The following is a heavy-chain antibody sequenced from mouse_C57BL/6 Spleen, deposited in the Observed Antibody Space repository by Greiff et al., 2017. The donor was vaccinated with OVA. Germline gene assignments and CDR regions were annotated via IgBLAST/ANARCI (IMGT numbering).Heavy chain of an antibody. CDR1: GYAFSSYW. V-gene: IGHV1-80*01. CDR2: IYPGDGDT. D-gene: IGHD1-1*01. CDR3: ARRGITTEVDY. Sequence: VQLQQSGAELVKPGASVKISCKASGYAFSSYWMNWVKQRPGKGLEWIGQIYPGDGDTNYNGKFKGKATLTADKSSSIAYMQLSSLTSEDSAVYFCARRGITTEVDYWGQGTTLTVSS. J-gene: IGHJ2*01.